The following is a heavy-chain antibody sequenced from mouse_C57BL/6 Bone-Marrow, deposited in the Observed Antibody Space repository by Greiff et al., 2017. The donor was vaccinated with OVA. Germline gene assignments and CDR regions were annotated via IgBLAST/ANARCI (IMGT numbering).Heavy chain of an antibody. D-gene: IGHD1-1*01. V-gene: IGHV1-82*01. CDR2: IYPGDGDT. CDR1: GYAFSSSC. Sequence: VQLQQSGPELVKPGASVKISCKASGYAFSSSCMNWVKQRPGQGLEWIGRIYPGDGDTNYTGKFKGKATLTADKSSSTACMQLSSLTSEDSEVYFCARRKYDYGSGAMDDWGQGTSVTVSS. J-gene: IGHJ4*01. CDR3: ARRKYDYGSGAMDD.